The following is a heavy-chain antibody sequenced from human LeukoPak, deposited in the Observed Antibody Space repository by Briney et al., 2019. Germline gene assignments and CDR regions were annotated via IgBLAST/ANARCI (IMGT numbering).Heavy chain of an antibody. CDR3: ARACSSLVWFDP. CDR1: GGTFSSYA. CDR2: IIPIFGIA. Sequence: GASVKVSCKASGGTFSSYAISWVRQAPGQGLEWMGRIIPIFGIANYAQKFQGRVTITADKSTSTAYMELSSLRSEDTAVYYCARACSSLVWFDPWGQGTLVTVSS. V-gene: IGHV1-69*04. D-gene: IGHD6-6*01. J-gene: IGHJ5*02.